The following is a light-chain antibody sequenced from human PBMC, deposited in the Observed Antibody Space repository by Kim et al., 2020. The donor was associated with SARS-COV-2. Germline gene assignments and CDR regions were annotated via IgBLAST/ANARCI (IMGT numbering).Light chain of an antibody. CDR1: QDISTS. CDR2: AAS. J-gene: IGKJ1*01. V-gene: IGKV1-12*01. Sequence: ASIGDRVTITCRASQDISTSLAWYQQKPGKAPKLLIYAASSLQSGVPSRFSGSGSGTDFTLTIARLQPADSATYYCQQANSFPPWTFGQGTKLEI. CDR3: QQANSFPPWT.